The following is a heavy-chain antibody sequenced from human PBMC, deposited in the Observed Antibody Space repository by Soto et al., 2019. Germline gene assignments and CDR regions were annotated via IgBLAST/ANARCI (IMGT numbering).Heavy chain of an antibody. CDR2: INHSGST. CDR1: GGSFSGYY. V-gene: IGHV4-34*01. J-gene: IGHJ4*02. Sequence: QVQLQQWGAGLLKPSETLSITCAVYGGSFSGYYWSWIRQPPGKGLEWIGEINHSGSTNYNPSLKSRVTISVDTSKNQFSLKLSSVTAADTAVYYCARGVGYCSGGSCYFGNFDYWGQGTLVTVSS. CDR3: ARGVGYCSGGSCYFGNFDY. D-gene: IGHD2-15*01.